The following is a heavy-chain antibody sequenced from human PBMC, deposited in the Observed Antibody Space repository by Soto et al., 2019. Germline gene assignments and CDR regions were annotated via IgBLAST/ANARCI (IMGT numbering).Heavy chain of an antibody. CDR3: ARHFPYYYDSSGYYLDACDI. D-gene: IGHD3-22*01. J-gene: IGHJ3*02. CDR2: IYYSGST. Sequence: QVQLQESGPGLVTPSETLSLTCTVSGGSISRYYWSWIRQPPGKGLEWIGYIYYSGSTNYNPSLKSRVTISVDTSKNQFSLKLSSVTAADTAVYYCARHFPYYYDSSGYYLDACDIWGQGTMVTVSS. CDR1: GGSISRYY. V-gene: IGHV4-59*08.